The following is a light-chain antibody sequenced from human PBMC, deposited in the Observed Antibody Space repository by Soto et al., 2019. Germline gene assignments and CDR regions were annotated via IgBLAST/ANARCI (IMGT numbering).Light chain of an antibody. V-gene: IGKV2-30*01. J-gene: IGKJ1*01. Sequence: DVVLTQSPLSLPVNFGQPASISCRSSKSLVYSDGNTHLSWFHQRPGQSPRRLTYRVSSRDTGVPDRFSGSGSGTDFTLEISSLEAEDVGIYFCTQCTHWPRTFGQGTKVEVK. CDR2: RVS. CDR1: KSLVYSDGNTH. CDR3: TQCTHWPRT.